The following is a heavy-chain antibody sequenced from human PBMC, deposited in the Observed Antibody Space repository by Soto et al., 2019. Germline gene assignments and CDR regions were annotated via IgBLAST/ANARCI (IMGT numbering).Heavy chain of an antibody. CDR3: VRDGSKTLRDCFDP. V-gene: IGHV4-4*07. J-gene: IGHJ5*02. CDR1: DRYKLRFH. D-gene: IGHD4-17*01. CDR2: VYHTHTS. Sequence: SGTLPLTCLFSDRYKLRFHWGWLRNTARKCQEWMGRVYHTHTSDYKPHRRSRIAMSVDISKRTFSLRLRSVTAADTGVYYCVRDGSKTLRDCFDPWGQGILVTVS.